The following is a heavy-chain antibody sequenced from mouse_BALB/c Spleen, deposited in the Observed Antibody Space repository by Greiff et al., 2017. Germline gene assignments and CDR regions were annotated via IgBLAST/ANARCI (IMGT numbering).Heavy chain of an antibody. J-gene: IGHJ2*01. D-gene: IGHD4-1*01. V-gene: IGHV1-82*01. CDR2: IYPGDGDT. CDR3: AREGAGTYYFDD. Sequence: QVQLQQSGPELVKPGASVKISCKASGYAFSSSWMNWVKQRPGQGLEWIGRIYPGDGDTNYNGKFKGKATLTADKSSSTAYMQLSSLTSVDSAVYFCAREGAGTYYFDDWGQGTTLTVSS. CDR1: GYAFSSSW.